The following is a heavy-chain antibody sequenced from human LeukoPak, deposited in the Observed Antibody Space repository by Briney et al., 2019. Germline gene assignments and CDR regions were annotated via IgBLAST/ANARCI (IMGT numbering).Heavy chain of an antibody. D-gene: IGHD2-2*01. Sequence: PGRSLRLSCTASGFTFGDYAMSWVRQAPGKGLEWVGFIRSKAYGGTTEYAASVKGRFTISRDDSKSIAYLQMNSLKTEDTAVYYCTRDERMGDELLSFDYWGQGTLVTVSS. J-gene: IGHJ4*02. V-gene: IGHV3-49*04. CDR3: TRDERMGDELLSFDY. CDR1: GFTFGDYA. CDR2: IRSKAYGGTT.